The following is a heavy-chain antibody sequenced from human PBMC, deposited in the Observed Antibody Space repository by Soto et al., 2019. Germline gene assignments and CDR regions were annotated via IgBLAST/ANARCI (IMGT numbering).Heavy chain of an antibody. CDR2: ISSSSSTI. Sequence: GGSLRLSCAASGFTFSSYSMNWVRQAPGKGLEWVSYISSSSSTIYYADSVKGRFTISRDNAKNSLYLQMNSLRAEDTAVYYCAKGSYYDFWSGFHYYMDVWGKGTTVTVSS. CDR1: GFTFSSYS. V-gene: IGHV3-48*01. D-gene: IGHD3-3*01. CDR3: AKGSYYDFWSGFHYYMDV. J-gene: IGHJ6*03.